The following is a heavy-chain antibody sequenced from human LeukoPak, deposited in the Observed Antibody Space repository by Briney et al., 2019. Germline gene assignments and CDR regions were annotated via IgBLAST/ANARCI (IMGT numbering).Heavy chain of an antibody. CDR3: ARERLRFLEWPKFDP. J-gene: IGHJ5*02. Sequence: SETLSLTCTVSGGSISSGSYYWSWIRQPAGKGLEWIGRIYTSGSTNYNPYLKSRVTISVDTSKNQFSLKLSSVTAADTAVYYCARERLRFLEWPKFDPWGQGTLVTVSS. CDR1: GGSISSGSYY. D-gene: IGHD3-3*01. V-gene: IGHV4-61*02. CDR2: IYTSGST.